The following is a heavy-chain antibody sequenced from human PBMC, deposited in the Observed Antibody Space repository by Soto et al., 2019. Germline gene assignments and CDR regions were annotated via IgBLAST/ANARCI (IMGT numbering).Heavy chain of an antibody. D-gene: IGHD4-17*01. CDR3: ATLSDYGGNSEVFDP. CDR2: IIPIFGTA. Sequence: SVKVSCKASGGTFSSYAISWVRQAPGQGLEWMGGIIPIFGTANYAQKFQGRVTITADESTSTAYMELSSLRSDDTAVYYCATLSDYGGNSEVFDPWGQGTLVTVSS. J-gene: IGHJ5*02. CDR1: GGTFSSYA. V-gene: IGHV1-69*13.